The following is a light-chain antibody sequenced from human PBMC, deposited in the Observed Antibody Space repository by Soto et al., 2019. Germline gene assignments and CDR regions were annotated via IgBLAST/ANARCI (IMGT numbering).Light chain of an antibody. CDR2: DAS. CDR1: QSVSTY. Sequence: EIVLTQSPATPSLSPGESVTLSCRTSQSVSTYFAWYQQKPGRAPRLLIYDASYRATGIPARFIGSGSGTDFTLTISSLEPEDFAVYYCQQRSNWPITFGQGTRLEIK. CDR3: QQRSNWPIT. J-gene: IGKJ5*01. V-gene: IGKV3-11*01.